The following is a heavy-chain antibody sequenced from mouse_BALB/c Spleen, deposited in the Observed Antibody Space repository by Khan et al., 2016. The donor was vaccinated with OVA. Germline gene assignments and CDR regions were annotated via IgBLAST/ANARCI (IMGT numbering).Heavy chain of an antibody. CDR1: GFTFSDYY. J-gene: IGHJ3*01. Sequence: EVELVESGGGLVQPGGSLTLSCPTSGFTFSDYYMYWVRQTPEKRLEWVAYISNRGSTTYYPDTVRGRFTISRDNAKNTLYLQMSRLKSEDTARDYCAREGDDGGLAYWGQGTLVTVSA. CDR3: AREGDDGGLAY. CDR2: ISNRGSTT. V-gene: IGHV5-12*02. D-gene: IGHD2-3*01.